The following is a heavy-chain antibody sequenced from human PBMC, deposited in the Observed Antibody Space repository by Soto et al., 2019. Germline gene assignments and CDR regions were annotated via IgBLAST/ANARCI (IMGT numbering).Heavy chain of an antibody. Sequence: QVQLVQSGAEVRKPGASVKVSCKASGYTFNRHYIQWVRQAPGQGLEWMGMIDPSGGDTNYAKKFQGRVTLTSATSTSTVYMELSSLRSEDTAVYYFAKRRGVGLTRSSFDYWGPGTLVIVSS. J-gene: IGHJ4*02. V-gene: IGHV1-46*02. D-gene: IGHD1-26*01. CDR3: AKRRGVGLTRSSFDY. CDR1: GYTFNRHY. CDR2: IDPSGGDT.